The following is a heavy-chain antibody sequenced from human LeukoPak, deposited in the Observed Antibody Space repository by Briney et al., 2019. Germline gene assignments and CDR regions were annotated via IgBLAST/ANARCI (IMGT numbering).Heavy chain of an antibody. CDR2: VYYTGST. Sequence: SETLSLTCTVSGDFITAYYWSWIRQPPGKGLEWIGYVYYTGSTEYNPSLRSRVTISLDLSKHQFSLNLTSVTAADTAVYHCASNTGTVFDYWGQGTLVTASS. CDR3: ASNTGTVFDY. V-gene: IGHV4-59*01. D-gene: IGHD7-27*01. CDR1: GDFITAYY. J-gene: IGHJ4*02.